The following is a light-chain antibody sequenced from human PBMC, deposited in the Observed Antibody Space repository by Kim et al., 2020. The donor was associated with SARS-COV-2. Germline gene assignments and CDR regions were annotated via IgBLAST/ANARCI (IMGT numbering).Light chain of an antibody. Sequence: LSPRERATLSCRASQSVSSTYLSWYQQKAGQAPRLLIYGASSRATGIPDRFSGSGSGTDFTLTISRLEPEDFAVYYCQHYGSSLYTFGQGTKLEI. CDR1: QSVSSTY. CDR3: QHYGSSLYT. CDR2: GAS. J-gene: IGKJ2*01. V-gene: IGKV3-20*01.